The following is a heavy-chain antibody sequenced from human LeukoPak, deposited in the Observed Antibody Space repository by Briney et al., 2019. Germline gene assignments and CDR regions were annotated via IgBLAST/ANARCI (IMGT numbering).Heavy chain of an antibody. Sequence: GGSLRLSCAASGFTFSSYDMHWVRQAPGKGLEWVSSISSSSSYIYYADSVKGRFTISRDNAKNSLYLQMNSLRAEDTAVYYCARGPGYCSSTSCLFFDYWGQGTLVTVSS. CDR1: GFTFSSYD. CDR2: ISSSSSYI. V-gene: IGHV3-21*01. CDR3: ARGPGYCSSTSCLFFDY. D-gene: IGHD2-2*01. J-gene: IGHJ4*02.